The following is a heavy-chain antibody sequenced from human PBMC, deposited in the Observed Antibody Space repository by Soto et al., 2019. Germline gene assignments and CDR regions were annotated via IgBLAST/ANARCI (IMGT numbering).Heavy chain of an antibody. Sequence: SETLSLTCTVSGGSISSGGYYWSWIRQHPGKSLEWIGYIYYSGSTYYNPSLKSRVTISVDTSKNQFSLKLSSVTAADTAVYYCARGGHYYDSSGYPVWGQGTLVTVSS. CDR3: ARGGHYYDSSGYPV. V-gene: IGHV4-31*03. CDR2: IYYSGST. CDR1: GGSISSGGYY. D-gene: IGHD3-22*01. J-gene: IGHJ4*02.